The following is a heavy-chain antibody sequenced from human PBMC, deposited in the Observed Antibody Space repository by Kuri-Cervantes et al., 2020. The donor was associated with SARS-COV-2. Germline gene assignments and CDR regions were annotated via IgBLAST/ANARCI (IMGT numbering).Heavy chain of an antibody. V-gene: IGHV3-11*03. CDR1: GFTFSDYY. CDR2: ISSGSSYT. Sequence: GESLKIFCAASGFTFSDYYMCWIRQAPGKGLEWVSYISSGSSYTNYADSVKGRYTISRDNAKNSLYLQMNSLRAEDTAVYYCASFGSGWYDDAFDIWGQGTMVTVSS. D-gene: IGHD6-19*01. J-gene: IGHJ3*02. CDR3: ASFGSGWYDDAFDI.